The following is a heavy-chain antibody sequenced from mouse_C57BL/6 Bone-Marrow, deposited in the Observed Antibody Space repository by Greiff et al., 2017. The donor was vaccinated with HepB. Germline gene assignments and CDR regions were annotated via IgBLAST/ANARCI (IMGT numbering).Heavy chain of an antibody. CDR1: GFTFSSYA. J-gene: IGHJ3*01. CDR3: ARGYGNYGFAY. CDR2: ISDGGSYT. Sequence: EVKVVESGGGLVKPGGSLKLSCAASGFTFSSYAMSWVRQTPEKRLEWVATISDGGSYTYYPDNVKGRFTISRDNAKNNLYLQMSHLKSEDTAMYYCARGYGNYGFAYWGQGTLVTVSA. D-gene: IGHD2-1*01. V-gene: IGHV5-4*03.